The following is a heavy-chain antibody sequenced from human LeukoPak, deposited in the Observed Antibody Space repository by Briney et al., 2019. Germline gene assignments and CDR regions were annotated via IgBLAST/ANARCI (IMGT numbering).Heavy chain of an antibody. Sequence: GASVKVSCKASGYTFTGYYMHWVRQAPGQGLEWMGWINPNSGGTNYAQKFQGRVTMTRDTSISTAYMELSRLRSDDTAVYYCARVLGIAVAGYPPSFDYWGQGTLVTVSS. J-gene: IGHJ4*02. CDR3: ARVLGIAVAGYPPSFDY. CDR1: GYTFTGYY. V-gene: IGHV1-2*02. D-gene: IGHD6-19*01. CDR2: INPNSGGT.